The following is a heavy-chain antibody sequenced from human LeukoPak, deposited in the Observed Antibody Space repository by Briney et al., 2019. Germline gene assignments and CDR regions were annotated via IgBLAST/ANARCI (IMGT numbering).Heavy chain of an antibody. Sequence: ASVKVSCKASGGTFSSYAISWVRQAPGQGLEWMGWISPYNGKTNYAQKFRGRVTMTTDTSTTTAYMELRSLMSDDTAVYYCARGVDPWPWFFDLWGRGTLVTVSS. CDR2: ISPYNGKT. V-gene: IGHV1-18*01. CDR1: GGTFSSYA. CDR3: ARGVDPWPWFFDL. J-gene: IGHJ2*01.